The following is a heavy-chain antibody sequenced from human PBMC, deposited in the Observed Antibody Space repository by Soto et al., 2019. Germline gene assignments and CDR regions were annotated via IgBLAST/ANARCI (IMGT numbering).Heavy chain of an antibody. Sequence: GGSLRLSCEAPGFTLRNYAMTWIRQAPGKGLEWVSLISANDVGTYYAESVKTRFTISTDQSRNTVYLQMDSLRADDTAIYYCAKAKNDYNWDNRPPFDYWGQGTLVTVSS. D-gene: IGHD1-20*01. V-gene: IGHV3-23*01. CDR3: AKAKNDYNWDNRPPFDY. CDR2: ISANDVGT. J-gene: IGHJ4*02. CDR1: GFTLRNYA.